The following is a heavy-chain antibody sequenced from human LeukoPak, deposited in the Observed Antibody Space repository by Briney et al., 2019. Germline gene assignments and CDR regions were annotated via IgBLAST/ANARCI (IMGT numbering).Heavy chain of an antibody. CDR3: ASSLGVLRFLEWYFDY. D-gene: IGHD3-3*01. Sequence: GGSLRLSCAASGFTFSSYSMNWVRQAPGKGLEWVSSISSSSSYIYYADPVKGRFTISRDNAKNSLYLQMNSLRAEDTAVYYCASSLGVLRFLEWYFDYWGQGTLVTVSS. J-gene: IGHJ4*02. CDR2: ISSSSSYI. V-gene: IGHV3-21*01. CDR1: GFTFSSYS.